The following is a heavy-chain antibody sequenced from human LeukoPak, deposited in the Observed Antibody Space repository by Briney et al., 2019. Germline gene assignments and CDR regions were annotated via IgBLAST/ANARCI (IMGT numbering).Heavy chain of an antibody. CDR3: AREEPYYYDTVHYFDY. D-gene: IGHD3-22*01. V-gene: IGHV4-34*01. CDR2: INHSGST. J-gene: IGHJ4*02. Sequence: SETLSLTCAVYGGSFSGYYWSWIRQPPGKGLEWIGEINHSGSTNYNPSLKSRVTISVDTSKNQFSLKLSSVTAADTAVYYCAREEPYYYDTVHYFDYWGQGTLVTVSS. CDR1: GGSFSGYY.